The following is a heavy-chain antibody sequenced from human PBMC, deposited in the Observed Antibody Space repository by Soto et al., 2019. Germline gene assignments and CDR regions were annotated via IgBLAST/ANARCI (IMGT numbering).Heavy chain of an antibody. D-gene: IGHD6-6*01. CDR1: GFTFSSNY. CDR3: ARDHGSSEAFDI. V-gene: IGHV3-66*01. CDR2: IYSGGST. Sequence: GGSLRLSCAASGFTFSSNYMSWVRQAPGKGLEWVSVIYSGGSTYYADSVKGRFTISRDNSKNTLYLQMNSLRAEDTAVYYCARDHGSSEAFDIWGQGTMVTVSS. J-gene: IGHJ3*02.